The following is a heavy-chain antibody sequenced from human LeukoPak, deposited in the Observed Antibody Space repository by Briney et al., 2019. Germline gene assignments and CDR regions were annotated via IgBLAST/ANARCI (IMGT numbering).Heavy chain of an antibody. J-gene: IGHJ5*02. CDR1: GGSISSYY. CDR2: IYYSGST. V-gene: IGHV4-59*12. CDR3: ARALEDNWFDP. Sequence: SETLSLTCTVSGGSISSYYWSWIRQPPGKGLEWIGYIYYSGSTNYNPPLKSRVTISVDTSKNQFSLKLSSVTAADTAVYYCARALEDNWFDPWGQGTLVTVSS. D-gene: IGHD1-1*01.